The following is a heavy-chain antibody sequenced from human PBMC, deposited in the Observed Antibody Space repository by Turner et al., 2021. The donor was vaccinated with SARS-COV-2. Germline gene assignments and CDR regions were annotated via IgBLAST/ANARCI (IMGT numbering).Heavy chain of an antibody. CDR1: GFTFEDYT. V-gene: IGHV3-43*01. CDR3: VKDLGYSAMDV. J-gene: IGHJ6*02. Sequence: EVQLVESGGVVVQPGGSLRLSCAASGFTFEDYTMHWVRQAPGKGLEWVSLISWDGDTKYYVDSVKGRFTISRDNRKNSLYLQMNSLRTEDTALYYCVKDLGYSAMDVWGQGTTVTISS. CDR2: ISWDGDTK.